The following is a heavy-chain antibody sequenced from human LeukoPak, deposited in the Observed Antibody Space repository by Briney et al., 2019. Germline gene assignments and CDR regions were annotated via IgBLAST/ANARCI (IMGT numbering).Heavy chain of an antibody. V-gene: IGHV3-48*01. CDR3: ARDSGPDSSPSISESSQH. CDR2: ISSSSSTI. CDR1: GFTFSSYS. Sequence: GESLKISCAASGFTFSSYSMNWVRQAPGKGLEWVSYISSSSSTIYYADSVKGRFTISRDNAKNSLYLQMNSLRAEDTAVYYCARDSGPDSSPSISESSQHWGQGTLVTVSS. J-gene: IGHJ1*01. D-gene: IGHD6-13*01.